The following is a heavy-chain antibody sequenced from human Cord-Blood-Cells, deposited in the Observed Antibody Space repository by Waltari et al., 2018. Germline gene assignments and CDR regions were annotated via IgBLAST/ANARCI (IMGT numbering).Heavy chain of an antibody. CDR2: IWYDGSNK. V-gene: IGHV3-33*01. CDR3: AREGDSGSYYPDY. J-gene: IGHJ4*02. D-gene: IGHD1-26*01. Sequence: QVQLVESGGGVVQPGRSLRLSCAASGFTFSSYGMHWVRQAPGKGREWVAVIWYDGSNKYYADAVKGRFTISRDNSKNTLYLQMNSLRAEDTAVYYCAREGDSGSYYPDYWGQGTLVTVSS. CDR1: GFTFSSYG.